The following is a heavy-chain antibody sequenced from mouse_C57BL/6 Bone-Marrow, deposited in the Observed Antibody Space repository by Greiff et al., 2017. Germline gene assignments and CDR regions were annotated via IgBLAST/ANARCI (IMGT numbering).Heavy chain of an antibody. V-gene: IGHV1-54*01. D-gene: IGHD2-3*01. CDR1: GYAFTNYL. CDR3: AREKSPIYDGYFYAMDY. J-gene: IGHJ4*01. Sequence: QVQLKQSGAELVRPGTSVKVSCKASGYAFTNYLIEWVKQRPGQGLEWIGVINPGSGGTNYNEKFKGKATLTADKSSSTAYMQLSSLTSEDSAVYFCAREKSPIYDGYFYAMDYWGQGTSVTVSS. CDR2: INPGSGGT.